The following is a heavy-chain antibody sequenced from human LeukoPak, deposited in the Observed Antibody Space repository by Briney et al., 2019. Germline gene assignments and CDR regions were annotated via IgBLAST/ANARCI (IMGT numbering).Heavy chain of an antibody. Sequence: ASVNVSCKVSGYSLTKLCMHWVRQAPGKGLEWMGNFDPEDGETIYVQKFQGRVTITEDTSTDTAYMELTSLTSEDTAVYYCARAGGYCGRISCPYSFDYWGQGSMVAVSS. CDR2: FDPEDGET. V-gene: IGHV1-24*01. CDR3: ARAGGYCGRISCPYSFDY. CDR1: GYSLTKLC. D-gene: IGHD2-15*01. J-gene: IGHJ4*02.